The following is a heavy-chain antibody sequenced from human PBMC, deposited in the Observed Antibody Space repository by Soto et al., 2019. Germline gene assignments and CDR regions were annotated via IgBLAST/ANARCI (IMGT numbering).Heavy chain of an antibody. D-gene: IGHD3-22*01. J-gene: IGHJ4*02. Sequence: GSLRLSCAASGFTFSSYAMSWVRQAPGKGLEWVSAISGSGGSTYYADSVKGRFTISRDNSKNTLYLQMNSLRAEDTAVYYCAKLVSGYYDSSRIDYWGQGTLVTVSS. CDR2: ISGSGGST. CDR3: AKLVSGYYDSSRIDY. V-gene: IGHV3-23*01. CDR1: GFTFSSYA.